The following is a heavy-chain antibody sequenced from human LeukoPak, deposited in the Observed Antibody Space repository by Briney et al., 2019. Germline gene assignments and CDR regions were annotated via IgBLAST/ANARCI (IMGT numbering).Heavy chain of an antibody. D-gene: IGHD3-22*01. V-gene: IGHV4-34*01. Sequence: RASETLSLTCAGYGGSFSGYYWGWIRQPPGKGLEWIGSIYYSGSTYYNPSLKSRVTISVDTSKNQFSLKLSSVTAADTAVYYCARDLGPYYYDSSGGRPAFDIWGQGTMVTVSS. CDR1: GGSFSGYY. J-gene: IGHJ3*02. CDR2: IYYSGST. CDR3: ARDLGPYYYDSSGGRPAFDI.